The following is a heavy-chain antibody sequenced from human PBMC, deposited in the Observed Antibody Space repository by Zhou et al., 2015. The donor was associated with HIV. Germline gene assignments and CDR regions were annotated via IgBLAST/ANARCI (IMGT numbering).Heavy chain of an antibody. CDR2: IIPIFGTA. D-gene: IGHD2-2*01. J-gene: IGHJ5*02. CDR3: ARWRLYCSSTSCLPIFLSNWFDP. Sequence: QVQLVQSGAEVKKPGSSVKVSCKASGGTFSSYAISWVRQAPGQGLEWMGGIIPIFGTANYAQKFQGRVTITADESTSTAYMELSSLRSEDTAVYYCARWRLYCSSTSCLPIFLSNWFDPWGQGTLVTVSS. CDR1: GGTFSSYA. V-gene: IGHV1-69*01.